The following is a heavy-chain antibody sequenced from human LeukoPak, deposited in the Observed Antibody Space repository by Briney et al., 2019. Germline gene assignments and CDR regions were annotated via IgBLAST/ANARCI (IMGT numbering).Heavy chain of an antibody. V-gene: IGHV3-15*01. CDR2: IRTKTEGGTS. CDR1: GLSFSDAW. CDR3: NVQLKRFTGYFDY. D-gene: IGHD1-1*01. J-gene: IGHJ4*02. Sequence: GGSLRLSCAASGLSFSDAWMSWVRQAPGKGLEWVGRIRTKTEGGTSDFAAHLRGRFAISRDDSKETVYLQMTSLRSEDTAVYYCNVQLKRFTGYFDYWGQGTLATVSS.